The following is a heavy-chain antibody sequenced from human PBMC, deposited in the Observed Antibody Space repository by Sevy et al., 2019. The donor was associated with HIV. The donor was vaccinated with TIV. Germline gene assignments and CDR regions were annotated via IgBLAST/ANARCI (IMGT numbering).Heavy chain of an antibody. CDR3: AKDRTTGIAAAGTPFDY. CDR2: ISYDGSNK. V-gene: IGHV3-30*18. J-gene: IGHJ4*02. D-gene: IGHD6-13*01. CDR1: GFTFSSYG. Sequence: GGSLRLSCAASGFTFSSYGMHWVRQAPGKGLEWVAVISYDGSNKYYAHSVKGRFTISRDKSKNTLYLQMNSLRAEDTAVYYCAKDRTTGIAAAGTPFDYWGQGTLVTVSS.